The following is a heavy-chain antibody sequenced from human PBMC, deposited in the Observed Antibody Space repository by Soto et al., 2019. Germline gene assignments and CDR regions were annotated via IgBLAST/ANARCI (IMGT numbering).Heavy chain of an antibody. CDR1: GFTFSSYG. D-gene: IGHD5-18*01. Sequence: QVQLVESGGGVVQPGRSLRLSCAASGFTFSSYGMHWVRQAPGKGLEWVAVISYDGSNKYYADSVKGRFTISRDNSKNTPYLQMNSLRAEDTAVYYCAKDVDTAMAYCMDVWGQGTTVTVSS. V-gene: IGHV3-30*18. CDR3: AKDVDTAMAYCMDV. CDR2: ISYDGSNK. J-gene: IGHJ6*02.